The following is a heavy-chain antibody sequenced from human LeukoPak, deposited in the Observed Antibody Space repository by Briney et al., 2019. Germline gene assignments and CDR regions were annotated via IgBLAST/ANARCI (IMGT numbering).Heavy chain of an antibody. D-gene: IGHD6-25*01. Sequence: SETLSLTCTVSGYSISSGYYWGWIRQPPGEGLEWIGSIYHSGSTYYNPSLKSRVTISVDTSKNQFSLKLSSVTAADTAIYYCARLDKGIKAAHFDYWGQGTLVTVSS. CDR3: ARLDKGIKAAHFDY. V-gene: IGHV4-38-2*02. CDR1: GYSISSGYY. CDR2: IYHSGST. J-gene: IGHJ4*02.